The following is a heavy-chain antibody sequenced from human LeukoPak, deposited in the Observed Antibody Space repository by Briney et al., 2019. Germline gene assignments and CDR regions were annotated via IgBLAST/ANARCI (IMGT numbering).Heavy chain of an antibody. CDR2: ISGYNGNT. CDR3: AREGELLNYYYYGMDV. Sequence: ASVKVSCKASGHTFTSYGFSWVRQAPGQGLEWMGWISGYNGNTKYAQKLQGRVTMTTDTSTSTAYMELRSLRSDDTAVYYCAREGELLNYYYYGMDVWGQGTTVTVSS. D-gene: IGHD1-26*01. V-gene: IGHV1-18*01. J-gene: IGHJ6*02. CDR1: GHTFTSYG.